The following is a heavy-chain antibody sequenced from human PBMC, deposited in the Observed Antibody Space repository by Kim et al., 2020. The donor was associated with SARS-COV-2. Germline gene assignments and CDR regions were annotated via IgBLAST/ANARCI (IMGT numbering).Heavy chain of an antibody. CDR2: IYYSGST. Sequence: SETLSLTCTVSGGSISSSSYYWGWIRQPPGKGLEWIGSIYYSGSTYYNPSLKSRVTISVDTSKNQFSLKLSSVTAADTAVYYCARRSLSYYYDSSGYYYIDYWGQGTLVTVSS. J-gene: IGHJ4*02. CDR3: ARRSLSYYYDSSGYYYIDY. D-gene: IGHD3-22*01. CDR1: GGSISSSSYY. V-gene: IGHV4-39*01.